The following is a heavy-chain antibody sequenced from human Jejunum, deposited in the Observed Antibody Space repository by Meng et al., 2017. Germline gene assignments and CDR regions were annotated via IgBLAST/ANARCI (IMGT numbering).Heavy chain of an antibody. J-gene: IGHJ4*02. D-gene: IGHD1-7*01. CDR2: ISHDGIKN. CDR3: TRGHLFNWNFIDI. CDR1: GFTFNRYG. Sequence: VQLVESGGGVVQPGKSLTLSCAGSGFTFNRYGLHWGRQAPGKGLEWVAVISHDGIKNYYADSVKGRFTISRDNSRNTVSLQMDSLRVEDTAMYYCTRGHLFNWNFIDIWVQGTLVTVSS. V-gene: IGHV3-30-3*01.